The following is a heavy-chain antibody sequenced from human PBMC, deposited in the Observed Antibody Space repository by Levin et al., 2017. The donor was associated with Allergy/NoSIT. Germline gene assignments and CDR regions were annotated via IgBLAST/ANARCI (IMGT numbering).Heavy chain of an antibody. CDR2: IYDSGST. CDR3: ARSVWGYSAWYEDV. CDR1: GGSTSSFY. J-gene: IGHJ6*02. D-gene: IGHD6-19*01. V-gene: IGHV4-59*01. Sequence: MAGGSLRLSCSVSGGSTSSFYWSWIRQPPGKGLEWIGYIYDSGSTKYSPSLQSRVTISGDTSKKQISLKLSSVTAADTAVYYCARSVWGYSAWYEDVWGQGTTVTVSS.